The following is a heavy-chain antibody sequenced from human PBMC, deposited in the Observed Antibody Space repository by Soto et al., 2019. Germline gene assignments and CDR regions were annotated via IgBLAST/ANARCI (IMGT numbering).Heavy chain of an antibody. J-gene: IGHJ4*02. CDR2: ISGSGTTT. D-gene: IGHD5-18*01. V-gene: IGHV3-11*01. Sequence: QVQLVESGGGLVKPGGSLRLSCAASGFSFSAQYMTWIRQAPGKGLEWVSYISGSGTTTHYTDSVKGRFTVSRDNAKNSVYLQMNSLRAEDTAVYYCAKESSGYNYGFYNYFDYWGQGTLVTVSS. CDR3: AKESSGYNYGFYNYFDY. CDR1: GFSFSAQY.